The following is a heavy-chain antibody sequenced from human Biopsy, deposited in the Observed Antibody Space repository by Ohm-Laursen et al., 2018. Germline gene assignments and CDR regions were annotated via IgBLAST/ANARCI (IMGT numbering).Heavy chain of an antibody. J-gene: IGHJ2*01. Sequence: SLRLSCAASGFTFSGYGMHWVRQAPGKGLEWVSGISSTGNSTYYADSVKGRFTISRDNSKNTLYLQLNGLRVEDTALYYCAKDRRTMRVWYFDLWGRGTLVTVSS. CDR3: AKDRRTMRVWYFDL. D-gene: IGHD4/OR15-4a*01. CDR2: ISSTGNST. V-gene: IGHV3-NL1*01. CDR1: GFTFSGYG.